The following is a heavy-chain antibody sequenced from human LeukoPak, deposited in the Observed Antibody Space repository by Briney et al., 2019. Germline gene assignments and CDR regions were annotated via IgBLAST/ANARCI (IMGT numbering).Heavy chain of an antibody. CDR1: GFNFSTYW. Sequence: VGSLRLSCAVSGFNFSTYWIHWVRQAPGKGLVWVSLINTDGSATTYGDSAKGRLTVSRDNDKNSLFLAMNSLRVEDTAVYYCARGTAATAGIDYWGQGTLVTVSS. J-gene: IGHJ4*02. CDR3: ARGTAATAGIDY. D-gene: IGHD6-13*01. V-gene: IGHV3-74*01. CDR2: INTDGSAT.